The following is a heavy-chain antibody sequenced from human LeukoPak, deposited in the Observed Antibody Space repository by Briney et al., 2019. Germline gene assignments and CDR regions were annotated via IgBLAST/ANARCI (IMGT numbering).Heavy chain of an antibody. CDR3: AKDYSSGSFDY. D-gene: IGHD6-19*01. Sequence: PGGSLRLSCAASGFTVSSNYMSWVRQAPGKGLEWVAVISYDGINKNYGDAVKGRFTISRDNSKNTLYLQMNSLRAEDTAVYYCAKDYSSGSFDYWGQGTPVTVSS. J-gene: IGHJ4*02. V-gene: IGHV3-30*18. CDR1: GFTVSSNY. CDR2: ISYDGINK.